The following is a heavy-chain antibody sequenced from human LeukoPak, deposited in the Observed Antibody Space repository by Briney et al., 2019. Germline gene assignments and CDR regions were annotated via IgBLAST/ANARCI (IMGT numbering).Heavy chain of an antibody. V-gene: IGHV3-30-3*01. CDR2: ISYDGSNK. CDR3: ARSNSPKRTNNWFDP. Sequence: GGSLRLSCAASGFTFSSYAMHWVRQAPGKGLEWVAVISYDGSNKYYADSVKGRFTISRDNSKNTLYLQMNSLRAEDTAVYYCARSNSPKRTNNWFDPWGQGTLVTVSS. CDR1: GFTFSSYA. J-gene: IGHJ5*02. D-gene: IGHD3/OR15-3a*01.